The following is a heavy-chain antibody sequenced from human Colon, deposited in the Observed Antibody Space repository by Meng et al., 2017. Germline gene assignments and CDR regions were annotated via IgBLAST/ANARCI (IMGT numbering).Heavy chain of an antibody. CDR2: ISYDGSNK. J-gene: IGHJ4*02. CDR3: ASSDYVWASYSY. V-gene: IGHV3-30*15. Sequence: QVRVIVSGGGVVQPGGSLRLSCAASGFPFNLYAMHWVRQAPGKGLEWVAVISYDGSNKYYADSVKGRFTISRDNSNNSLSLQLSSLRPDDTAVYYCASSDYVWASYSYWGQGTLVTVSS. CDR1: GFPFNLYA. D-gene: IGHD3-16*01.